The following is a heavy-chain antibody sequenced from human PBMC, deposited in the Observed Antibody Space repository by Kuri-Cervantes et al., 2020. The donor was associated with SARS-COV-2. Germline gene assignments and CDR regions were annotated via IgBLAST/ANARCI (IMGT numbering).Heavy chain of an antibody. D-gene: IGHD4-23*01. CDR1: GFTFGSYG. J-gene: IGHJ1*01. CDR2: MSYDGTNK. Sequence: GGSLRLSCAASGFTFGSYGMHWVRQAPGKGLEWVALMSYDGTNKYYADSVKGRFTISRDNSKSTLYLQMNSLRPADTAVYYCAGATVVPYFHHWGQGTLVTVSS. V-gene: IGHV3-30*19. CDR3: AGATVVPYFHH.